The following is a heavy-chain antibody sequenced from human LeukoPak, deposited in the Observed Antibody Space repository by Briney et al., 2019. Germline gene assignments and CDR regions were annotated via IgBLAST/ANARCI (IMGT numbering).Heavy chain of an antibody. Sequence: SETLSLTCTVSGGSISSYYWSWIRQPPGKGLKWIGYIYYSGSTNYNPSLKSRVTISVDTSKNQFSLKLSSVTAADTAVYYCARVRSSSGWRDYWGQGTLVTVSS. J-gene: IGHJ4*02. CDR1: GGSISSYY. D-gene: IGHD6-19*01. CDR2: IYYSGST. V-gene: IGHV4-59*08. CDR3: ARVRSSSGWRDY.